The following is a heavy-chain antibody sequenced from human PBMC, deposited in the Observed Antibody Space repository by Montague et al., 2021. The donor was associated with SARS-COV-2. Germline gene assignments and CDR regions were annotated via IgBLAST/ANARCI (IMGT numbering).Heavy chain of an antibody. Sequence: SETLSLTCLVSGGTISTDNPYWYWAWIRQPPGKGLEWIGSIFHNGDSYYNPSLNTRVTISIDTSRNHFSLSLTSMTAPDTAVYYCARHVSNLRAAVDYFDYWGQGTPVTVSS. CDR1: GGTISTDNPYWY. CDR2: IFHNGDS. V-gene: IGHV4-39*01. CDR3: ARHVSNLRAAVDYFDY. J-gene: IGHJ4*02. D-gene: IGHD5/OR15-5a*01.